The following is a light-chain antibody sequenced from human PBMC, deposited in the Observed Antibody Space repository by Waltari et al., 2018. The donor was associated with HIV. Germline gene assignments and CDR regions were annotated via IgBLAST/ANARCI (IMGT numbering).Light chain of an antibody. Sequence: QVVLTQSPSASASLGASVKLTCTLSSRHSSYAIACHQQQPAKGPRYLMKLKSDGSHTKGDGIPDRFSGSSSGAERYLTISSLQSEDEADYYCQTWDTGIRVFGFGTKVTVL. CDR2: LKSDGSH. CDR1: SRHSSYA. V-gene: IGLV4-69*02. CDR3: QTWDTGIRV. J-gene: IGLJ1*01.